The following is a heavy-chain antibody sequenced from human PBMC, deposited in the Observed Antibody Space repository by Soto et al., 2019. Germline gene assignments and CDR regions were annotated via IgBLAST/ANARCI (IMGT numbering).Heavy chain of an antibody. V-gene: IGHV1-18*01. CDR3: ARGLTGWIQLWASARSAGYLQH. Sequence: ASVKVSCKASGYTFTSYGISWVRQAPGQGLEWMGWISAYDGNTNYAQKLQGRVTMTTDTSTSAAYMELRSLRSEDTAVYYCARGLTGWIQLWASARSAGYLQHWDQGPLVTGS. D-gene: IGHD5-18*01. J-gene: IGHJ1*01. CDR2: ISAYDGNT. CDR1: GYTFTSYG.